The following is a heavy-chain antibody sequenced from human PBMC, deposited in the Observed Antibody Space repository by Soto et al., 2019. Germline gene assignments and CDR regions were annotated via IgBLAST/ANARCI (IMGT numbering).Heavy chain of an antibody. D-gene: IGHD3-16*01. Sequence: GGSLRLSCAASGFMFSNAWINWVRQAPGKGLEWVGRTKSKVDGGTSDFAAPVKDRFAISRDDSKNIVYLEMNGLKTEDTAMYYCTTDSYMTTVIVRFDYWGHGTQVTVSS. CDR2: TKSKVDGGTS. V-gene: IGHV3-15*07. CDR1: GFMFSNAW. J-gene: IGHJ4*01. CDR3: TTDSYMTTVIVRFDY.